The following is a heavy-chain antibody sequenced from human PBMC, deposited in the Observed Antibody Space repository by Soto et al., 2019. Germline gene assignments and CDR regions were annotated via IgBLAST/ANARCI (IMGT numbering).Heavy chain of an antibody. CDR3: AREGTGTYYYDGMDV. J-gene: IGHJ6*02. CDR2: IWYDGSNK. D-gene: IGHD1-1*01. CDR1: GFTFSSYG. Sequence: QVQLVESGGGVVQPGRSLRLSCAASGFTFSSYGMHWVRQAPGKGLEWVAVIWYDGSNKYYADSVKGRFTISRDNSKNTLYLQMNSLRAEDTAVYYCAREGTGTYYYDGMDVWGQGTTVTVSS. V-gene: IGHV3-33*01.